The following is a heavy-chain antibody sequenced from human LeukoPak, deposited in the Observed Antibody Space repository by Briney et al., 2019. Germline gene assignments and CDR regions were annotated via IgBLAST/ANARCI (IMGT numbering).Heavy chain of an antibody. CDR1: GFTLSNYA. CDR3: AKEDYDSSGFAFDC. J-gene: IGHJ4*02. V-gene: IGHV3-23*01. D-gene: IGHD3-22*01. CDR2: ISGRGDNT. Sequence: PGGSLRLSCAASGFTLSNYAIYWVRQAPGKGLEWVSAISGRGDNTYYADSVKGRFTISRDNSKNTLSLQMNSLRAEDTAVYYCAKEDYDSSGFAFDCWGQGTLVAVSS.